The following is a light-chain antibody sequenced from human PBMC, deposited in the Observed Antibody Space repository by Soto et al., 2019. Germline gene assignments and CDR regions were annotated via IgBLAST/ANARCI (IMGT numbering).Light chain of an antibody. CDR1: STDVGGYNY. Sequence: QSALTQPRSVSGSPGQSVTIPCTGSSTDVGGYNYVSWYQQHPGKAPKLIIYDVSKRPSGVPDRFSGSKSGNTASLTISGLQAEDEADYYCSSYADTERIFGGGTKVTVL. V-gene: IGLV2-11*01. CDR3: SSYADTERI. J-gene: IGLJ2*01. CDR2: DVS.